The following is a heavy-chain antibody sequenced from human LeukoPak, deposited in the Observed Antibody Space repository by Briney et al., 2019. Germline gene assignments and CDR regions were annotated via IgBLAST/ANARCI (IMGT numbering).Heavy chain of an antibody. CDR3: AGSYYDFWSGSYYYYMDA. J-gene: IGHJ6*03. CDR2: ISNSGST. CDR1: GDSVSSGSHY. D-gene: IGHD3-3*01. V-gene: IGHV4-61*01. Sequence: PSETLSLTCTVSGDSVSSGSHYWSWIRQPPGKGLECIGYISNSGSTNYNPSLKSRVTISVDTSKNQLSLNLNSVTAADTAVYYCAGSYYDFWSGSYYYYMDAWGKGTTVTVSS.